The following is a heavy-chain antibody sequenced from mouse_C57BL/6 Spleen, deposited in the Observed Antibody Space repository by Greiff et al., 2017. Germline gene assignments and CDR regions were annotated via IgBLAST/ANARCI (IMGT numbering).Heavy chain of an antibody. Sequence: EVHLVESGGGLVKPGGSLKLSCAASGFTFSDYGMHWVRQAPEKGLEWVAYISSGSSTIYYADTVKGRFTISRDNAKNTLFLQMTSLRSEDTAMYYCAREYYGSSYSSYWYFDVWGTGTTVTVSS. J-gene: IGHJ1*03. V-gene: IGHV5-17*01. CDR1: GFTFSDYG. D-gene: IGHD1-1*01. CDR3: AREYYGSSYSSYWYFDV. CDR2: ISSGSSTI.